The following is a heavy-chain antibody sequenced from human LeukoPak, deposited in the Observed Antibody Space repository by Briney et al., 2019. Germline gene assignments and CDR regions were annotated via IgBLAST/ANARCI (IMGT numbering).Heavy chain of an antibody. D-gene: IGHD3-16*01. CDR3: ARGAGGSYFDY. CDR1: GCTFSSYA. CDR2: IIPIFGTA. Sequence: SVKVSCKASGCTFSSYAISWVRQAPGQGLEWMGEIIPIFGTANYAQKFQGRVTITTDESTSTAYMELSSLRSEDTAVYYCARGAGGSYFDYWGQGTLVTVSS. J-gene: IGHJ4*02. V-gene: IGHV1-69*05.